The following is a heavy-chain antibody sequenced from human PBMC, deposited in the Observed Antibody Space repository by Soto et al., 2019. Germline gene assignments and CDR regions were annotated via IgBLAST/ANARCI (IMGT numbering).Heavy chain of an antibody. J-gene: IGHJ4*02. CDR3: ATHPPYGPLDH. Sequence: PSETLSLTCTVSGGSISSYYWSWIWQPPGKGLEWIGNIYYSESTYYNPPLKSRVTISVDTSKNQFSLRLTSVTAADTAVYYCATHPPYGPLDHWGQGTLVTVSS. CDR1: GGSISSYY. V-gene: IGHV4-59*08. CDR2: IYYSEST. D-gene: IGHD4-17*01.